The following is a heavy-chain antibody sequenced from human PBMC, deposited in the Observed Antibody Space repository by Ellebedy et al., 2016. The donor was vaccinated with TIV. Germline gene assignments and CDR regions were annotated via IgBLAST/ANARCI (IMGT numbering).Heavy chain of an antibody. CDR2: IWYDGSNK. V-gene: IGHV3-33*01. Sequence: GGSLRLSXVASGFTFSSYGMHWVRQAPGKGLEWVAVIWYDGSNKYYGDSVKGRFTISRDNSKNTLYLQMNSLRVDDTAVYYCARGYQFRNWLDPWGQGTLVTVSS. CDR1: GFTFSSYG. D-gene: IGHD2-2*01. CDR3: ARGYQFRNWLDP. J-gene: IGHJ5*02.